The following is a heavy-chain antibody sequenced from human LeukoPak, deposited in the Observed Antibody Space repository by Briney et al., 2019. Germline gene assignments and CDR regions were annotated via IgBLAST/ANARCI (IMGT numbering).Heavy chain of an antibody. CDR3: ARVTSNGWNYYFDY. CDR2: ISGYNGNT. J-gene: IGHJ4*02. CDR1: GYTFTSYG. V-gene: IGHV1-18*01. D-gene: IGHD6-19*01. Sequence: ASVKVSCKASGYTFTSYGISWVRQAPGQGLEWMGWISGYNGNTNYAQKLQGRVTMTTDTSTSTAYMELRSLRSDDTAVYYCARVTSNGWNYYFDYWGQGTLVTVSS.